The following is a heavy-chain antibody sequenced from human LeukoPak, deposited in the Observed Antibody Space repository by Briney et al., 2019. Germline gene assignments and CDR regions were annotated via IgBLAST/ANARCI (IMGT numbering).Heavy chain of an antibody. CDR2: ISGSGGST. CDR3: AKDKSGSYYGDYFDY. CDR1: GFTFSSYA. Sequence: PGGSLRLSCAASGFTFSSYAMSWVRQAPGKGLEWVSAISGSGGSTYYADSVKGRFTISRDNSKNTLYLQMNSLRAEDTAVYYCAKDKSGSYYGDYFDYRGQGTLVTVSS. V-gene: IGHV3-23*01. D-gene: IGHD1-26*01. J-gene: IGHJ4*02.